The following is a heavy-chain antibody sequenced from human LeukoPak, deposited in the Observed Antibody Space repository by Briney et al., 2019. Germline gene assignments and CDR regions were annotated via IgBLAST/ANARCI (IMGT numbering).Heavy chain of an antibody. CDR1: GGSISSSNW. V-gene: IGHV4-4*02. CDR3: ARSGYGGGWFDP. D-gene: IGHD5-12*01. Sequence: LETLCLTRAVSGGSISSSNWWGWVRQPPGKGLEWIGEIYHSGSTNYNPSLKSRVTISVDTSKNQFSLKLSSVTAADTAVYYCARSGYGGGWFDPWGQGTLVTVSS. CDR2: IYHSGST. J-gene: IGHJ5*02.